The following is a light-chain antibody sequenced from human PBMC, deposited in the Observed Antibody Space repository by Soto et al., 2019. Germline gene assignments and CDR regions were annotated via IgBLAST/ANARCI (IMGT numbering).Light chain of an antibody. CDR2: DAS. Sequence: EIELTQSPGTLSLSPGERATLSCRASQSVSSSYLAWYQQKPGQAPRLLIYDASSRATGIPDRFSGSGSGTDFTLTISRLEPEDLAVSYCQQYGSSPLTFGGGTKVELK. CDR1: QSVSSSY. V-gene: IGKV3-20*01. J-gene: IGKJ4*01. CDR3: QQYGSSPLT.